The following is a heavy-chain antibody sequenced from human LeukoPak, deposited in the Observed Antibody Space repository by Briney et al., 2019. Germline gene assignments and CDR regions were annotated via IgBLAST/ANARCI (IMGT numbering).Heavy chain of an antibody. J-gene: IGHJ6*03. CDR2: INPNSGGT. CDR3: ARDRRYCSGGSCYSTYYYYYYMDV. Sequence: ASVTVSFKSSVYTFTFYYMHWVRQAPGQGGEGMGWINPNSGGTNYAQKVQGRVTMTTDTSISTAYIELSRLRSDDTAVYYCARDRRYCSGGSCYSTYYYYYYMDVWGKGTTVTVPS. CDR1: VYTFTFYY. V-gene: IGHV1-2*02. D-gene: IGHD2-15*01.